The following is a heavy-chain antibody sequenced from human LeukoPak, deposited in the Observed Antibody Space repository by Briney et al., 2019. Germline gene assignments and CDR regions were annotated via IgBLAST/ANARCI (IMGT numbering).Heavy chain of an antibody. V-gene: IGHV4-59*11. D-gene: IGHD4-23*01. CDR3: ARRTTTVVTRTPYWYFDL. Sequence: SETLSLTCTVSGGSISNHYCSWVRQPPGKGLEWIGYIHNSGTNYSPSLKSRVTISVDTSKNQFSLKLSSVTAADTAVYYCARRTTTVVTRTPYWYFDLWGRGTLVTVSS. CDR1: GGSISNHY. J-gene: IGHJ2*01. CDR2: IHNSGT.